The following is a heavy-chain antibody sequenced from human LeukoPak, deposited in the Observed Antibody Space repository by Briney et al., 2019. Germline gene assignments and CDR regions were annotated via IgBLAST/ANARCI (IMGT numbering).Heavy chain of an antibody. J-gene: IGHJ4*02. V-gene: IGHV3-7*01. CDR3: ARDSRYYDSSGYSTYDH. CDR2: INQDGSDK. Sequence: GGSLRLSCAASGFTFSGSWMGWVRQAPGKGLEWVANINQDGSDKHYVDSVKGRFTISRDNAKNSLYLQMNSLRAEDTAVYYCARDSRYYDSSGYSTYDHWGQGTLVTVSS. CDR1: GFTFSGSW. D-gene: IGHD3-22*01.